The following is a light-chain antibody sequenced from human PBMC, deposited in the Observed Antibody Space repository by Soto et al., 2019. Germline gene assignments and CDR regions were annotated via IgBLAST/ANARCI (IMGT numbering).Light chain of an antibody. J-gene: IGKJ1*01. CDR3: QQYNNSPRT. V-gene: IGKV3-15*01. CDR2: GAS. CDR1: QSVSSN. Sequence: EIVMTQSPATLSVSPGERATLSCRASQSVSSNLAWYQQKPGQAPRLLIYGASTRATGIPARFSGSGSGAEFTPTISSLQSEDFAFYCCQQYNNSPRTFGQGTKVEIK.